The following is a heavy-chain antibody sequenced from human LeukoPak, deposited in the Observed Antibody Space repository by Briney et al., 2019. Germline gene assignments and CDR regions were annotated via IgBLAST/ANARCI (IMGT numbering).Heavy chain of an antibody. D-gene: IGHD3-9*01. J-gene: IGHJ4*02. CDR2: ISSSSSYI. V-gene: IGHV3-21*01. Sequence: GGSLRLSCAASGFTFSSYSMNWVRQAPGKGLEWVSSISSSSSYIYYADSVKGRFTISRDNAKNSLYLQMNSLRAEDTAVYYCARPAGILTGLSDYWGQGTLVTVSS. CDR3: ARPAGILTGLSDY. CDR1: GFTFSSYS.